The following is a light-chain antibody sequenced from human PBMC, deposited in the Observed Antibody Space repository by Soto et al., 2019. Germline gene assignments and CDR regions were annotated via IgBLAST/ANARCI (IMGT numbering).Light chain of an antibody. V-gene: IGLV1-51*01. CDR1: SSNIGGNS. CDR2: DDN. J-gene: IGLJ1*01. CDR3: GSWDSSLSAYV. Sequence: QAVLTQPPSVSAGPGQKVTSSCSGSSSNIGGNSVSWYQQLPGTAPKLLIYDDNKRPSGIPDRFSGSKSGTSATLGITGFQTGDEADYYCGSWDSSLSAYVFGTGTKVTVL.